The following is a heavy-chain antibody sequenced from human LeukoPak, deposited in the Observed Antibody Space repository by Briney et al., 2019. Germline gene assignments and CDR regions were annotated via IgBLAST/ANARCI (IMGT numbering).Heavy chain of an antibody. J-gene: IGHJ4*02. CDR2: INHSGST. Sequence: SETLSLTCTVSGGSISSNYWTWIRQPPGKGLEWIGEINHSGSTNYNPSLKSRVTISVDTSKNQFSLKLSSVTAADTAVYYCARAGTYYDFWSGKSDKYYFDYWGQGTLVTVSS. CDR1: GGSISSNY. D-gene: IGHD3-3*01. CDR3: ARAGTYYDFWSGKSDKYYFDY. V-gene: IGHV4-34*01.